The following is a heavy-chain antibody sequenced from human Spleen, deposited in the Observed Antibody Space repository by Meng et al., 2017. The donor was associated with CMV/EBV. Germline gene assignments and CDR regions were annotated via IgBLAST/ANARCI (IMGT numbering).Heavy chain of an antibody. CDR3: ARSSSSPRGRFDS. CDR2: IKSDGSRT. J-gene: IGHJ4*02. D-gene: IGHD6-6*01. CDR1: GVNLSRYG. V-gene: IGHV3-74*01. Sequence: ASGVNLSRYGMNGVRQAQGKGMVWDSSIKSDGSRTRYADSVKGRFTISRDNAKNTLYLQMNSLRAEDTAVYYCARSSSSPRGRFDSWGQGTLVTVSS.